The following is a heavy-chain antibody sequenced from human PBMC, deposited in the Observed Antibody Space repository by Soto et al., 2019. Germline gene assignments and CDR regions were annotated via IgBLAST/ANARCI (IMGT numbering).Heavy chain of an antibody. CDR3: AKVKDIVVVVAATPGAFDI. J-gene: IGHJ3*02. CDR1: GFTFSSYA. Sequence: GGSLRLSCAASGFTFSSYAMSWVRQAPGKGLEWVSAISGSGGSTYYADSVKGRFTISRDNSKNTLYLQMNSLRAVDTAVYYCAKVKDIVVVVAATPGAFDIWGQGTMVTVSS. CDR2: ISGSGGST. V-gene: IGHV3-23*01. D-gene: IGHD2-15*01.